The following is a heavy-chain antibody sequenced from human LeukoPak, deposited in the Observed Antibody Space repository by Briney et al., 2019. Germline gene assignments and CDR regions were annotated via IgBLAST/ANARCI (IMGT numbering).Heavy chain of an antibody. CDR3: ARGTMVRGGSDY. J-gene: IGHJ4*02. CDR1: GFSFSSYS. D-gene: IGHD3-10*01. CDR2: ISGSSSYI. Sequence: GGSLRLSCAASGFSFSSYSMNWVRQAPGKGLEWVSSISGSSSYIYYADSVKGRLTISRDNAKNSLYLQMNSLRAEDTAVYYCARGTMVRGGSDYWGQGTLVTVSP. V-gene: IGHV3-21*01.